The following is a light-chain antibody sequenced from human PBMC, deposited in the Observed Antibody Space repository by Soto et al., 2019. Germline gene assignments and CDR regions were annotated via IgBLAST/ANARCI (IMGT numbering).Light chain of an antibody. CDR2: AAS. V-gene: IGKV1-39*01. CDR3: QQSYSTLWT. Sequence: DIQKTQSPSSLSASVGGRVTITCRASQSISSYLNWYQQKPGKAPKLLIYAASSLQSGVPSRFSGSGSGTDFTLTISSLQPEDFATYYCQQSYSTLWTFGQGTKVDIK. J-gene: IGKJ1*01. CDR1: QSISSY.